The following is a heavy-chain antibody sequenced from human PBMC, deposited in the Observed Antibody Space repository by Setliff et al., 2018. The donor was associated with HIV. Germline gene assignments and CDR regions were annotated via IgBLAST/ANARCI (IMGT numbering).Heavy chain of an antibody. V-gene: IGHV4-38-2*01. Sequence: SETLSLTCAVSGFPISTNYYWGWIRQPPGKGLDWIGSIYHSGSTYYNPSLKSRVTISVDTSKNQFSLELSSVTAADTAIFYCARHSGGDQLLREFDYWGQGTLITVSS. CDR1: GFPISTNYY. J-gene: IGHJ4*02. D-gene: IGHD2-2*01. CDR2: IYHSGST. CDR3: ARHSGGDQLLREFDY.